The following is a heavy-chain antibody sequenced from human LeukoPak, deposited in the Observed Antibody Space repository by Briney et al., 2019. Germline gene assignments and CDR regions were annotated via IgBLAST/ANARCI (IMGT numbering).Heavy chain of an antibody. Sequence: GASVKVSCKASGYTFTSYGISWVRQAPGQGLEWMGWISAYNGNTNYAQKLRGRVTMTTDTSTSTAYMELRSLRSDDTAVYYCARGSRGSGWVDRWFDPWGQGTLVTVSS. CDR2: ISAYNGNT. J-gene: IGHJ5*02. V-gene: IGHV1-18*01. CDR3: ARGSRGSGWVDRWFDP. D-gene: IGHD6-19*01. CDR1: GYTFTSYG.